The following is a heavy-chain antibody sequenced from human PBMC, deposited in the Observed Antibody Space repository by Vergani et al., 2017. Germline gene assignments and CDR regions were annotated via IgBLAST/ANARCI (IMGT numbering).Heavy chain of an antibody. D-gene: IGHD3-22*01. CDR3: AKDRRYYDSSGYPS. Sequence: EVQLVESGGGLVQPGRSLRLSCAASGFTFDDYAMHWVRQAPGKGLEWVSGISWNSGSIGYADSVKGRFTISRDNAKNSLYLQMNSLRAEETALYYCAKDRRYYDSSGYPSWGQGTLVTVSS. CDR1: GFTFDDYA. V-gene: IGHV3-9*01. J-gene: IGHJ4*02. CDR2: ISWNSGSI.